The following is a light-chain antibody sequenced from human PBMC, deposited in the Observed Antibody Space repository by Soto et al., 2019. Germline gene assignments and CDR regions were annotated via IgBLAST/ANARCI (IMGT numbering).Light chain of an antibody. CDR2: DVS. Sequence: QAVLTQPASVSGSPVQSITISCTGTSSDVGGYNYVSWYQHHPGKAPKLMIYDVSNRPSGVSNRFSGSKSGNTASLTISGLQPEDDSDYYCCSYTTSNTRQIVFVTGTKVTDL. V-gene: IGLV2-14*03. J-gene: IGLJ1*01. CDR3: CSYTTSNTRQIV. CDR1: SSDVGGYNY.